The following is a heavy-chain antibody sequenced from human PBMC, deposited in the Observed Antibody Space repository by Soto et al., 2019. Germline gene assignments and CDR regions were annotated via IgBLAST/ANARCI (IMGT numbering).Heavy chain of an antibody. V-gene: IGHV4-4*07. D-gene: IGHD6-13*01. CDR2: VYTNGAT. CDR1: VDSFSGYY. J-gene: IGHJ5*02. CDR3: AREAAETVGDGYWCDP. Sequence: LSLTCTDSVDSFSGYYWSWIRQPAGKGLEWIGRVYTNGATNYNPSLTSRVTVSVDTSRNQFSLKLRFVTAADTAVYYCAREAAETVGDGYWCDPWGQGTLVTVSS.